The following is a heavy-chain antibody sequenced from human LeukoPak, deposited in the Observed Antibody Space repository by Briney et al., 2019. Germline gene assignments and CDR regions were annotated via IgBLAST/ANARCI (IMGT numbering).Heavy chain of an antibody. J-gene: IGHJ4*02. CDR3: ATSAGGYSGYEGFDY. Sequence: GGSLRLSCAASGFTFSSYWMHWVRQAPGKGLVWVSRINSDGSSTSYADSVKGRSTISRDNAKNTLYLQMNSLRDEDTAVYYCATSAGGYSGYEGFDYWGQGTLVTVSS. CDR2: INSDGSST. D-gene: IGHD5-12*01. CDR1: GFTFSSYW. V-gene: IGHV3-74*01.